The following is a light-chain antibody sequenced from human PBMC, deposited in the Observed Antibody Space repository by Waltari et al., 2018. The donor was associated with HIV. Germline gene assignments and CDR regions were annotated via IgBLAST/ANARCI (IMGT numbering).Light chain of an antibody. CDR2: TNK. J-gene: IGLJ1*01. CDR1: SSNIGSNA. CDR3: AACEDSLNGYV. V-gene: IGLV1-44*01. Sequence: QSVLTQSPSASGTPGQRVTISCSGSSSNIGSNAVDWYQHLPGTAPKLLFHTNKQRPPGIPDRCSGAKACTSAALSISGLQSEDESDYYCAACEDSLNGYVFGSGTKVTVL.